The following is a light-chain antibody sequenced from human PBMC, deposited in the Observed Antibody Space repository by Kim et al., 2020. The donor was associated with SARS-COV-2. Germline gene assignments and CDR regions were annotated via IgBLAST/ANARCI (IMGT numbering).Light chain of an antibody. Sequence: SYELTQDPAVSVALGQTVRITCQGDSLRSYYATWYQQKPGQAPIVVIYGKNNRPSGIPDRFSGSSSGNTASLTITGTQAGDEADYYCNSRDSKDNVVFGG. CDR1: SLRSYY. V-gene: IGLV3-19*01. J-gene: IGLJ2*01. CDR3: NSRDSKDNVV. CDR2: GKN.